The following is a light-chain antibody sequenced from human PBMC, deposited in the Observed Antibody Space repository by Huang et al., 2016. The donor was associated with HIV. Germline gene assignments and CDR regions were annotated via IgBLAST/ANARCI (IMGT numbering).Light chain of an antibody. J-gene: IGKJ1*01. CDR2: AAS. Sequence: DIQLTQSPSAMSASVGDRVSITCRASQDISNYLSWFQQKPGGAPKRLIYAASSLHSGVPSRFSGSRSGTKFTLTISNLQPEDFATYYCLQHHGYPRTFGQGTNV. CDR3: LQHHGYPRT. V-gene: IGKV1-17*03. CDR1: QDISNY.